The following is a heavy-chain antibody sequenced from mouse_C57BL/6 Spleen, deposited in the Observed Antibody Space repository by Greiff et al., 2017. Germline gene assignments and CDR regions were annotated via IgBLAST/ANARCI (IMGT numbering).Heavy chain of an antibody. V-gene: IGHV5-17*01. CDR3: ARAHYYAMDY. Sequence: DVQLQESGGGLVKPGGSLKLSCAASGFTFSDYGMHWVRQAPEKGLEWVAYISSGSSTIYYADTVKGRFTISRDNAKNTLFLQMTSLRSEDTAMYYCARAHYYAMDYWGQGTSVTVSS. CDR1: GFTFSDYG. J-gene: IGHJ4*01. CDR2: ISSGSSTI.